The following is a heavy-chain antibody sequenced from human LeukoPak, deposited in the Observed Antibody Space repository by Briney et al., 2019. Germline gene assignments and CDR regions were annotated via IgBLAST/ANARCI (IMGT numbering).Heavy chain of an antibody. CDR1: GGSFSGYY. J-gene: IGHJ4*02. Sequence: SETLSLTCAVYGGSFSGYYWSWIRQTPGKGLEWIGEINHSGSTNYNPSLKSRVTISVDTSKNQFSLKLSSVTAADTAVYYCARGYDYVWGSYRFYFDYWGQGTLVTVSS. D-gene: IGHD3-16*02. CDR3: ARGYDYVWGSYRFYFDY. CDR2: INHSGST. V-gene: IGHV4-34*01.